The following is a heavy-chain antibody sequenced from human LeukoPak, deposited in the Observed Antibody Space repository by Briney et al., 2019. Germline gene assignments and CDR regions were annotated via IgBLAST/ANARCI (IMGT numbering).Heavy chain of an antibody. Sequence: SETLSLTCAVYGGSFSGYYWSWIRQPPGKGLEWIGSIYYSGSTYYNPSLKSRVTISVDTSKNQFSLKLSSVTAADTAVYYCARDAAEVGEPDYWGQGTLVTVSS. D-gene: IGHD3-10*01. V-gene: IGHV4-34*01. CDR1: GGSFSGYY. J-gene: IGHJ4*02. CDR3: ARDAAEVGEPDY. CDR2: IYYSGST.